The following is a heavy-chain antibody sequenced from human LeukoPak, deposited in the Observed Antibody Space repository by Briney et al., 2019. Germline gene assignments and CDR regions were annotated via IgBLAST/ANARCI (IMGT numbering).Heavy chain of an antibody. Sequence: SQTLCLTCTVSGGSISSGSYYWSWIRQPAGKGLEWIGRIYTSGSTNYNPSLKSRVTISVDTSKNQFSLKLSSVTAADTAVYYCARAVGDYYDSSNLDYWGQGTLVTVSS. CDR3: ARAVGDYYDSSNLDY. CDR1: GGSISSGSYY. V-gene: IGHV4-61*02. D-gene: IGHD3-22*01. CDR2: IYTSGST. J-gene: IGHJ4*02.